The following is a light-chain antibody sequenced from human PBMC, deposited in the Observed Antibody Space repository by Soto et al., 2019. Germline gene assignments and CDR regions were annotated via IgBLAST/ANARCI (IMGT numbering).Light chain of an antibody. Sequence: EIVLTQSPATLFLSPGERATLSCRASQSVSSTYLAWYQQKFGQAPRLIRYGSSSRATGSPDRFSGSGSGTDFTLTISRLEPEDFAVYYCQQYGSSPLSFGGGTKVDIK. CDR3: QQYGSSPLS. V-gene: IGKV3-20*01. J-gene: IGKJ4*01. CDR2: GSS. CDR1: QSVSSTY.